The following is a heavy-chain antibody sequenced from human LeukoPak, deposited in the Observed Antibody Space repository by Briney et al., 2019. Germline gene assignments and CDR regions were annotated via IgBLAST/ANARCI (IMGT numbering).Heavy chain of an antibody. V-gene: IGHV3-23*01. Sequence: GGSPRLSCAAPGFTFSSYAMSWVRQAPGKGLEWVSAISGSGGSTYYADSVKGRFTISRDNSKNTLYLQMNSLRAEDTAVYYCAKDSVRGYSGYDLKYYFDYWGQGTLVTVSS. CDR1: GFTFSSYA. D-gene: IGHD5-12*01. CDR2: ISGSGGST. CDR3: AKDSVRGYSGYDLKYYFDY. J-gene: IGHJ4*02.